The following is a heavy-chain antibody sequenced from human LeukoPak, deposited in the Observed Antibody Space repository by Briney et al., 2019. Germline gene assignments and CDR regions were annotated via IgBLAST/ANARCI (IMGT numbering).Heavy chain of an antibody. CDR3: AIPRRDIVVVPAAIDY. CDR1: GFTLSSYG. CDR2: ISYDGSNK. Sequence: AGGSLRLSCAASGFTLSSYGMHWVRQAPGKGLEWVAVISYDGSNKYYADSVKGRFTISRDNSKNTLYLQMNSLRAEDTAVYYCAIPRRDIVVVPAAIDYWGQGTLVTVPS. J-gene: IGHJ4*02. D-gene: IGHD2-2*01. V-gene: IGHV3-30*03.